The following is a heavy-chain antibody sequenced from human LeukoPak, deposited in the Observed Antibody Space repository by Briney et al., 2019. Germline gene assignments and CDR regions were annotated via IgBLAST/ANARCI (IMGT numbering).Heavy chain of an antibody. CDR3: ARLKSRLAPFDI. CDR1: SYTLSSGYF. V-gene: IGHV4-38-2*02. D-gene: IGHD3-9*01. Sequence: SETLSLTCTVSSYTLSSGYFWGCIRPPPGKGLEWIGNINHSGSTNYNPSLKSRVTISVDPSKNKFSLKLNSVTAADTAVYYCARLKSRLAPFDIWGQGTLVTVSS. CDR2: INHSGST. J-gene: IGHJ3*02.